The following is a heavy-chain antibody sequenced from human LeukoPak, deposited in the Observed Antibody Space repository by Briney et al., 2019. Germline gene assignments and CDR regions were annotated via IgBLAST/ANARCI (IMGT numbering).Heavy chain of an antibody. V-gene: IGHV4-39*07. CDR2: INHSRST. CDR1: GDSISSSSYF. CDR3: ARRGPPRTMLRGVKSGWFDP. J-gene: IGHJ5*02. D-gene: IGHD3-10*01. Sequence: SETLSLTCTLSGDSISSSSYFWGWIRQPPGKGLEWIGEINHSRSTNYNPSLKSRVTISVDTSKNQFSLKLSSVTAADTAVYYCARRGPPRTMLRGVKSGWFDPWGQGTLVTVSS.